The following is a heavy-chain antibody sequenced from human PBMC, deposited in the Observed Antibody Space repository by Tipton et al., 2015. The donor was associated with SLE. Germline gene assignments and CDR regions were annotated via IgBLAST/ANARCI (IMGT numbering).Heavy chain of an antibody. D-gene: IGHD1-26*01. CDR2: IDYSGNT. V-gene: IGHV4-39*01. CDR3: ARQGRAFRGGYYSDAFDI. J-gene: IGHJ3*02. CDR1: SGSIRSSSYY. Sequence: TLSLTYTASSGSIRSSSYYWGWIRQPPGKGLEWIGNIDYSGNTQYNPSLKSRVTFSVDTPQKQFSLQLSSVTAADTAVYYCARQGRAFRGGYYSDAFDIWGQGTMVTVSS.